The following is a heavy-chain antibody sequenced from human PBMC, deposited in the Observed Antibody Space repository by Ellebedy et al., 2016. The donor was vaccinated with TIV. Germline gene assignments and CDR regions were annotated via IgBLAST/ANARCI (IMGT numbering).Heavy chain of an antibody. J-gene: IGHJ6*02. D-gene: IGHD3-3*01. CDR1: GFTFSSYA. V-gene: IGHV3-23*01. CDR2: ISERSGST. CDR3: ARELGYPIFGGDYYYYGMDV. Sequence: GGSLRLSXAASGFTFSSYAMSWVRQAPGKGLQWVSSISERSGSTYYADSVKGRFTVSRDNSKNTLYLQMNSLRAEDAAVYYCARELGYPIFGGDYYYYGMDVWGQGTTVTVSS.